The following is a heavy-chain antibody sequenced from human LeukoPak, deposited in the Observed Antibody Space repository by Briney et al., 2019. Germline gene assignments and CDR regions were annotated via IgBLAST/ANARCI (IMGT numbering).Heavy chain of an antibody. J-gene: IGHJ1*01. CDR1: GFTFSSYA. V-gene: IGHV3-23*01. D-gene: IGHD3-10*01. CDR2: ISGSGGST. Sequence: GGSLRLSCAASGFTFSSYAMSWVRQAPGKGLEWVSGISGSGGSTYYADSVKGRFTISRDNSKNTLYLQMNSLRAEDTAVYYCAKGPGGPSGYFQRWGQGTLVTVSS. CDR3: AKGPGGPSGYFQR.